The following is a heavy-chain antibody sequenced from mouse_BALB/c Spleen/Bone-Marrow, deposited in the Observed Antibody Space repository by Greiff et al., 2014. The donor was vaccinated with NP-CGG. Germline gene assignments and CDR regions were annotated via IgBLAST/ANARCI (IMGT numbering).Heavy chain of an antibody. CDR1: GYIFTSYV. V-gene: IGHV1-14*01. CDR3: AREGWLLRFDY. J-gene: IGHJ2*01. D-gene: IGHD2-3*01. Sequence: VQLKESGPELVKPGTSVKMSCKASGYIFTSYVMDWVKQKPGQGLEWIGYINPYSDVTNYNEKFKGKATLTSDKSSSTAYMEVSSLTSEDSAVYYCAREGWLLRFDYWGQGTTLTVSS. CDR2: INPYSDVT.